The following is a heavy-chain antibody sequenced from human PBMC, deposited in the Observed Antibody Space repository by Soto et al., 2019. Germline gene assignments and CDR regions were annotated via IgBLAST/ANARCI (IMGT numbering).Heavy chain of an antibody. CDR2: IIPIFATA. J-gene: IGHJ6*02. Sequence: SVKVSCKASGGTFSSYAINWVRQAPGQGLEWMGGIIPIFATADYAQKFQGRVTITRDTSASTAYMELSSLRSEDTAVYYCARDQFYYYGSGTYYNKNYYYYGMDVWGQGTTVTVSS. D-gene: IGHD3-10*01. CDR3: ARDQFYYYGSGTYYNKNYYYYGMDV. V-gene: IGHV1-69*05. CDR1: GGTFSSYA.